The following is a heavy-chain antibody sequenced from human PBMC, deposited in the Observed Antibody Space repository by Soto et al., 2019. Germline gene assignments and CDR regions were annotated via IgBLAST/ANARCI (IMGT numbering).Heavy chain of an antibody. CDR2: IYYSGST. Sequence: QVQLQESGPGLVKPSQTLSLTCTVSGGSISSGGYYWSLIRQHPGKGLEWIGYIYYSGSTYYNPSLKSRVTISVDTSKNQFSLKLSSVTAADTAVYYCARAGSAITMASAALDYWGQGTLVTVSS. D-gene: IGHD3-10*01. V-gene: IGHV4-31*03. CDR3: ARAGSAITMASAALDY. J-gene: IGHJ4*02. CDR1: GGSISSGGYY.